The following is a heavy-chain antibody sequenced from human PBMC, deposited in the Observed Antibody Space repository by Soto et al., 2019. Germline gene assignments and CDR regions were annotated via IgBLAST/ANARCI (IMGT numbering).Heavy chain of an antibody. J-gene: IGHJ6*02. D-gene: IGHD3-10*01. V-gene: IGHV6-1*01. CDR1: GDSVSSNNAA. Sequence: QVQLQQSGPGLVKPSQTLSLTCVISGDSVSSNNAAWNWIRQSPSRGLEWLGRTYYRSKWYNDYAVSVKSQIDINPDTAKHHFQQQLNSVSPEATVMYYCARESYGSGSYDGMDVWGQGTTVTVSS. CDR2: TYYRSKWYN. CDR3: ARESYGSGSYDGMDV.